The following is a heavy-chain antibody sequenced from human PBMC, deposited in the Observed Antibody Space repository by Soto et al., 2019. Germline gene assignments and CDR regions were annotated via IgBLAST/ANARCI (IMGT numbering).Heavy chain of an antibody. D-gene: IGHD5-18*01. J-gene: IGHJ3*02. CDR1: GYAFSQFY. CDR3: ARDDSYGIMAFDI. CDR2: IIPIFGTA. Sequence: GASVKVSCKASGYAFSQFYFHLMRQAPGQGLEWMGGIIPIFGTANYAQKFQGRVTMTADESTSTVYMELSSLRSEDTAVYYCARDDSYGIMAFDIWGQGTMVTVSS. V-gene: IGHV1-69*13.